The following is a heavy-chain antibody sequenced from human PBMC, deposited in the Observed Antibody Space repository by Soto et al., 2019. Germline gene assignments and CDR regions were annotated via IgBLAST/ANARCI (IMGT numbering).Heavy chain of an antibody. CDR2: INSKTDGGTT. D-gene: IGHD2-15*01. V-gene: IGHV3-15*01. J-gene: IGHJ4*02. CDR3: TTNLV. CDR1: GSTFSNAW. Sequence: GGSLRLSCAASGSTFSNAWMSWVRKAPGKGLEWVGRINSKTDGGTTDYASPVKGRFTISGDASKNTLYLQMNSLKTEDTAVYYCTTNLVGGQGTLVTVSS.